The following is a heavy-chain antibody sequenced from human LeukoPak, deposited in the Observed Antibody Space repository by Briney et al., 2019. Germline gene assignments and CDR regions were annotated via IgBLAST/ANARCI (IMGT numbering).Heavy chain of an antibody. J-gene: IGHJ4*02. V-gene: IGHV3-23*01. D-gene: IGHD3-3*01. CDR2: ISGSGGRT. Sequence: GGSLRLSCAASGFTFSSYAMSWVRQAPGKGLEWVSAISGSGGRTYYADSVKGRFTISRDNSKNTLYLQMNSLRAEDTAVYYCAKNVRALRFLEWAYYFDYWGQGTLVTVSS. CDR3: AKNVRALRFLEWAYYFDY. CDR1: GFTFSSYA.